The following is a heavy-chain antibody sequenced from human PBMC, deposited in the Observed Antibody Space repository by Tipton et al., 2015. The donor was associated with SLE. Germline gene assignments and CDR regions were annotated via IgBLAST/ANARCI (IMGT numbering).Heavy chain of an antibody. D-gene: IGHD3-16*01. Sequence: TLSLTCTISGDSIRSQYWSWIRQTPGKGLEWIAYIYHSGSTNYNPSLKSRVTISEDRSKNQFSLKLGSVTAADTAVYYCASWGPIVYYYYYMDVWGKGTTVTVSS. CDR1: GDSIRSQY. V-gene: IGHV4-59*11. CDR2: IYHSGST. CDR3: ASWGPIVYYYYYMDV. J-gene: IGHJ6*03.